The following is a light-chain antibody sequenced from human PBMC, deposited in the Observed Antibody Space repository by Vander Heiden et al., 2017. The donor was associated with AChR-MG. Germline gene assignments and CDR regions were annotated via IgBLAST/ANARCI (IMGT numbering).Light chain of an antibody. Sequence: SYELTQPPSVSVSPGQTASITCPGDKLGDKYACWYQQKPGQSPVLVIYQDTKRPSGIPERFSGSNSGNTATLTISGTQSTDEADYYCQAWDSSADVVFGGGTKLTVL. CDR2: QDT. CDR1: KLGDKY. CDR3: QAWDSSADVV. J-gene: IGLJ2*01. V-gene: IGLV3-1*01.